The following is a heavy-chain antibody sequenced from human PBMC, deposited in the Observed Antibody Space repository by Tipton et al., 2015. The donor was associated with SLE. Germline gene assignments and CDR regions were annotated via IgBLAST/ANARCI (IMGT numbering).Heavy chain of an antibody. Sequence: LRLSCTVSGGSISSLGYYWGWIRQPPGKGLEWIGSIYYSGSTYYNPSLKSRVTISVDTSKNQFSLKLSSVTAADTAVYYCARQGGSGSYSYFDYWGQGTLVTVSS. D-gene: IGHD3-10*01. J-gene: IGHJ4*02. CDR3: ARQGGSGSYSYFDY. CDR1: GGSISSLGYY. V-gene: IGHV4-39*01. CDR2: IYYSGST.